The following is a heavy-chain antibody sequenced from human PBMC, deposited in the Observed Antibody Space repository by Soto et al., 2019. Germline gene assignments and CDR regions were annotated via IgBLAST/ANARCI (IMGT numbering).Heavy chain of an antibody. V-gene: IGHV5-51*01. CDR1: GYSFTSYW. J-gene: IGHJ5*02. Sequence: PGESLKISCKGSGYSFTSYWIAWARQMPGKGLEWMGVIFPDDSDTRYSPSFQGQVTISADKSISTAYLQWSSLKASDTAMYYCERRGKEYDRSFWFDPWGQGTQVTVSS. CDR3: ERRGKEYDRSFWFDP. CDR2: IFPDDSDT. D-gene: IGHD3-16*01.